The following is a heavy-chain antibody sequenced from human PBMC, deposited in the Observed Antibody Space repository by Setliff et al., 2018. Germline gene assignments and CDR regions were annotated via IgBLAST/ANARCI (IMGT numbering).Heavy chain of an antibody. CDR2: MNPNNGNT. CDR1: GYTFIDYE. V-gene: IGHV1-8*02. Sequence: ASVKVSCKASGYTFIDYEINWVRQATGQGLEWMGGMNPNNGNTGYAQKFQGRVTMTRNTSISTAYMELSSLRSEDTAVYYCATGITMVRTFDYWGQGTLVTVSS. CDR3: ATGITMVRTFDY. D-gene: IGHD3-10*01. J-gene: IGHJ4*02.